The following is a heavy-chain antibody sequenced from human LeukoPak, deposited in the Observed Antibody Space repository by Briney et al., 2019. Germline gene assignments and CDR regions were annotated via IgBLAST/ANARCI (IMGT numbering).Heavy chain of an antibody. CDR3: ARVVPAAIFYYMDV. D-gene: IGHD2-2*02. Sequence: GASVKVSCKASGYTFTSYGISWVRQAPGQGLEWMGWISAYNGNTNYAQELQGRVTMTTDTSTSTVYMELSSLRSDDTAVYYCARVVPAAIFYYMDVWGKGTTVTISS. V-gene: IGHV1-18*01. CDR2: ISAYNGNT. J-gene: IGHJ6*03. CDR1: GYTFTSYG.